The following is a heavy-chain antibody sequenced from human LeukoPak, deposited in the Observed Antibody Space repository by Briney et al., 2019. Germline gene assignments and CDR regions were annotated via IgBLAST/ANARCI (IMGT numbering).Heavy chain of an antibody. J-gene: IGHJ4*02. V-gene: IGHV4-59*08. CDR3: ARLVYSSSLYFDY. CDR1: GGSXXXYY. D-gene: IGHD6-6*01. CDR2: IYYSGST. Sequence: GGSXXXYYWXWIRQPPGKGLEWIGYIYYSGSTNYNPSLKSRVTISVDTSKNQFSLKLSSVTAADTAVYYCARLVYSSSLYFDYWGQGTLVTVSS.